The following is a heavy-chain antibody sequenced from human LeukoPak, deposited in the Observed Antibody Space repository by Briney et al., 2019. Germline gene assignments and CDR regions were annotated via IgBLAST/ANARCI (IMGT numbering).Heavy chain of an antibody. D-gene: IGHD3-10*01. CDR3: ASRPPPSRGPYDY. CDR1: GFTFSNYE. J-gene: IGHJ4*02. CDR2: ITSSVGTI. Sequence: PGGSLRLSCAASGFTFSNYEMNWVRQAPGKGLEWVSYITSSVGTIYYADSVKGRFTISRDNAKNSLYLQMHSLRAEDTAVYYCASRPPPSRGPYDYWGQGTLVTVSS. V-gene: IGHV3-48*03.